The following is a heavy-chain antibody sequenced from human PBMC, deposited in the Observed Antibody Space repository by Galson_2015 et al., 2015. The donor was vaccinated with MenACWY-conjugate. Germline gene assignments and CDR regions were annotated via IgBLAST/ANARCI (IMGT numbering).Heavy chain of an antibody. J-gene: IGHJ6*02. V-gene: IGHV3-23*01. CDR3: ARSSGMDV. Sequence: SLRLSCAASGFTFSTYVMNWGRQAPGKGLEWVSSISDGGGYIYYADSVKGRFTISRDNSRNTLFLQMNSLRADDTAVYFCARSSGMDVWGQGTTVTASS. CDR1: GFTFSTYV. CDR2: ISDGGGYI.